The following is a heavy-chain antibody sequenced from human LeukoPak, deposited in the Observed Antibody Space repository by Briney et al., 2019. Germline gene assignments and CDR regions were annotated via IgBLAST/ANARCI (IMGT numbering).Heavy chain of an antibody. V-gene: IGHV3-30*02. CDR1: GFTFSSFA. Sequence: GGSLRLSCAASGFTFSSFAMHWVRQAPGKGLEWVAFIQYDGSNKYYTDSVKGRFTISRDNAKNSLYLQMNSLRAEDTAVYYCARDGDAVDLFDYWGQGTLVTVSS. CDR3: ARDGDAVDLFDY. D-gene: IGHD6-19*01. CDR2: IQYDGSNK. J-gene: IGHJ4*02.